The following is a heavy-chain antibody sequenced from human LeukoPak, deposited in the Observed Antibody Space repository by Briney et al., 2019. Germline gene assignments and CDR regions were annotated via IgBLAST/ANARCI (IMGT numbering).Heavy chain of an antibody. V-gene: IGHV4-4*07. D-gene: IGHD5-18*01. J-gene: IGHJ4*02. CDR1: GGSISSYY. CDR2: IYTSWST. CDR3: ARESEGGDTAMDY. Sequence: SETLSLTRTVSGGSISSYYWSWIRQPAGKGLEWIGRIYTSWSTNYNPALKSRVTMSVDTSTDQFSLKLSSVPAADTAVYYCARESEGGDTAMDYWGQGTLVTVSS.